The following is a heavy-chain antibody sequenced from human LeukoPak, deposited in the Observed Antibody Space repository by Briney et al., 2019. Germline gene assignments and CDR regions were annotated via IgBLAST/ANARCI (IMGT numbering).Heavy chain of an antibody. D-gene: IGHD6-19*01. V-gene: IGHV3-48*01. Sequence: GGSLRLSCAASGFTFSSYSMNWVRQAPGKGLEWVSYISSSSSTIYYADSVKDRFTISRDNAKNSLYLQMNSLRAEDTAVYYCARGKIAVAPTHYFDYWGQGTLVTVSS. CDR2: ISSSSSTI. J-gene: IGHJ4*02. CDR3: ARGKIAVAPTHYFDY. CDR1: GFTFSSYS.